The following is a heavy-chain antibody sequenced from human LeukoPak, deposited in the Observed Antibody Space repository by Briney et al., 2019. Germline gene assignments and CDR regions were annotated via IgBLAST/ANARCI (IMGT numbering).Heavy chain of an antibody. V-gene: IGHV4-4*07. D-gene: IGHD2-15*01. Sequence: PAETLSLTCTVSRGSINNYFWSWIRQPAGKGLEWIGRICTSGSTDYNASLKSRVTMSVDTSKNHFSLRLSSVTAADKAVYYCARGPHCSGGSCYSGWFDPWGQATLVIVSS. CDR1: RGSINNYF. CDR2: ICTSGST. CDR3: ARGPHCSGGSCYSGWFDP. J-gene: IGHJ5*02.